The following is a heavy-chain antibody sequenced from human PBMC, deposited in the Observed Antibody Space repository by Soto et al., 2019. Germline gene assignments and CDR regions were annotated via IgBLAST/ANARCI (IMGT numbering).Heavy chain of an antibody. Sequence: PGGSLSLSCAASGFTFSGYWMHWVRQAPGKGLVWVSRMNEDGGTTDYADSVKGRFTISRDNAKNTLYLQMNSLRVEDTAVYYCASDLSGRADVWGQGTTVTVSS. J-gene: IGHJ6*02. CDR3: ASDLSGRADV. V-gene: IGHV3-74*01. CDR2: MNEDGGTT. D-gene: IGHD3-10*01. CDR1: GFTFSGYW.